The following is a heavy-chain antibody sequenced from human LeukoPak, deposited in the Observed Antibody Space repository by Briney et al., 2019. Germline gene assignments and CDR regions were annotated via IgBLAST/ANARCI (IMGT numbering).Heavy chain of an antibody. J-gene: IGHJ4*02. CDR3: ARDLRYGDYTFDY. CDR2: IWYDGSNK. Sequence: GRSLRLSCAASGFTFSSYGMHWVRQAPGKGLEWVAVIWYDGSNKYYADSVKGRFTISRDNSKNTLYLQMNSLRAEDTAVYYCARDLRYGDYTFDYWGQGTLVTVSS. D-gene: IGHD4-17*01. CDR1: GFTFSSYG. V-gene: IGHV3-33*01.